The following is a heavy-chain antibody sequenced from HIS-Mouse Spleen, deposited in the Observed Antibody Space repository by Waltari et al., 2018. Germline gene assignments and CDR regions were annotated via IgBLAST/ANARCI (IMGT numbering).Heavy chain of an antibody. Sequence: EVQLVQSGGGLVKPGGSLRLSCAAFGFTFRSNSMNWVRQAPGKGLEWVSSISSSSSYIYYADSVKGRFTISRDNAKNSLYLQMNSLRAEDTAVYYCARRLLTGDAFDIWGQGTMVTVSS. J-gene: IGHJ3*02. CDR1: GFTFRSNS. CDR2: ISSSSSYI. CDR3: ARRLLTGDAFDI. D-gene: IGHD7-27*01. V-gene: IGHV3-21*01.